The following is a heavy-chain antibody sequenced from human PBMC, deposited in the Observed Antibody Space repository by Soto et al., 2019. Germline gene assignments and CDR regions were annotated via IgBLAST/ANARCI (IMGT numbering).Heavy chain of an antibody. CDR1: GSSVSSGSYY. Sequence: PSETLSLTCTVSGSSVSSGSYYWSWIRQPPGKGLEWIGYIYYSGSTNYNPSLKSRVTISVDTSKNQFSLKLSSVTAADTAVYYCATLAAAGPTGWFDPWGQGTLVTVSS. CDR2: IYYSGST. D-gene: IGHD6-13*01. J-gene: IGHJ5*02. CDR3: ATLAAAGPTGWFDP. V-gene: IGHV4-61*01.